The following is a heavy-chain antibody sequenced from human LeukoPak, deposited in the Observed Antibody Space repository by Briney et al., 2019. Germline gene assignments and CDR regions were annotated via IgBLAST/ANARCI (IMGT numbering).Heavy chain of an antibody. J-gene: IGHJ3*02. D-gene: IGHD3-22*01. CDR2: IYSGGST. CDR1: GFTFSSNY. CDR3: ARDGHYYDSSGYYRTYAFDI. V-gene: IGHV3-53*01. Sequence: GGSLRLSCAASGFTFSSNYMSWVRQAPGKGLEWVSVIYSGGSTYYADSVKGRFTISRDNSKNTLYLQMNSLRAEDTAVYYCARDGHYYDSSGYYRTYAFDIWGQGTMVTVSS.